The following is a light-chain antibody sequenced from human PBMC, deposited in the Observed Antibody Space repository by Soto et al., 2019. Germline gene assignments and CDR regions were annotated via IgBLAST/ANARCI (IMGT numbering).Light chain of an antibody. CDR3: QHYNNWPRT. J-gene: IGKJ1*01. Sequence: EIVMTQSPATLSVSPGERATLSCRASQSVSINLAWYQQKPGQAPRLLIYGASTRATGIPARFSGSGSGTEFTLTISRLQSEEFAVYYCQHYNNWPRTFGQGTKVEIK. CDR2: GAS. CDR1: QSVSIN. V-gene: IGKV3-15*01.